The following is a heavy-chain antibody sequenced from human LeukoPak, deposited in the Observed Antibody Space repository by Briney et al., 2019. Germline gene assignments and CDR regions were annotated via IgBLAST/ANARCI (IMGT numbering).Heavy chain of an antibody. D-gene: IGHD2-2*01. V-gene: IGHV3-30*18. CDR3: AKDRAGVVVPAAWDLDY. CDR2: ISYDGSNK. CDR1: GFTFSSYG. Sequence: PGRSLRLSCAASGFTFSSYGMHWVRQPPGKGLEWVAVISYDGSNKYYADSVKGRFTISRDNSKNTLYLQMNSLRAEDTAVYYCAKDRAGVVVPAAWDLDYWGQGTLVTVSS. J-gene: IGHJ4*02.